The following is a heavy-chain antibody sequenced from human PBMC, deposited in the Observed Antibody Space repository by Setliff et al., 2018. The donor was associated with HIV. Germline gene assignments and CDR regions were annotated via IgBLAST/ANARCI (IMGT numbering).Heavy chain of an antibody. CDR1: GFTFYIYE. CDR2: ISGSGNNI. D-gene: IGHD1-26*01. V-gene: IGHV3-48*03. J-gene: IGHJ3*01. Sequence: LGESLKISCAASGFTFYIYELNWVRQAPGKGLEWVSYISGSGNNIYYADSVKGRFTISRDNAWGSLYLQMNSLRAEDSAVYYCARLPNPKERSYWRLPFDLWGRGTMVTVSS. CDR3: ARLPNPKERSYWRLPFDL.